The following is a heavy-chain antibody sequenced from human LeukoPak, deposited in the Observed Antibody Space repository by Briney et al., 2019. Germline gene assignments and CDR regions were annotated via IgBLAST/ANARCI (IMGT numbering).Heavy chain of an antibody. CDR3: ARGGASAAARRFDP. CDR1: GYIFTSYD. D-gene: IGHD6-13*01. V-gene: IGHV1-8*01. CDR2: MNPNGGNR. J-gene: IGHJ5*02. Sequence: ASVKVSCKASGYIFTSYDINWVRQATGQGVEWMGWMNPNGGNRGYAQRFQGRITLTTNTSVSTAYMELGNLRSEGTAVYYCARGGASAAARRFDPWGQGTLVTVSS.